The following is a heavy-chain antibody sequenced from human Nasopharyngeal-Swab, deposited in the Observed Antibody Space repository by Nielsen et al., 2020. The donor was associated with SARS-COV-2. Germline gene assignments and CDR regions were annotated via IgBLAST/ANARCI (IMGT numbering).Heavy chain of an antibody. J-gene: IGHJ3*02. V-gene: IGHV3-49*01. D-gene: IGHD1-26*01. CDR3: ARSVGSFYGHVAFDI. CDR1: GFAFGGYA. Sequence: GESLKISCTTSGFAFGGYAMSWFRQAPGKGLEWVGFIRSKTYGGAPEYAAYVKGRFTISRDGAESIAYLQMKSLETEDTCVYYCARSVGSFYGHVAFDIWGQGTMVTVSS. CDR2: IRSKTYGGAP.